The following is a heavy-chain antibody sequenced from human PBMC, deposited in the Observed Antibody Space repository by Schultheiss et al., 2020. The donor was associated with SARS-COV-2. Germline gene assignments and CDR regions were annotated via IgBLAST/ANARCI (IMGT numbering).Heavy chain of an antibody. J-gene: IGHJ6*02. CDR2: VIPIFGTA. CDR1: GGTFSSYA. Sequence: SVKVSCKASGGTFSSYAISWVRQAPGQGLEWMGGVIPIFGTANYAQKFQGRVTITADESTSTAYMELSSLRSEDTAVYYCARDPQGDTAMVLPYYYYGMDVWGQGTTVTVSS. D-gene: IGHD5-18*01. V-gene: IGHV1-69*13. CDR3: ARDPQGDTAMVLPYYYYGMDV.